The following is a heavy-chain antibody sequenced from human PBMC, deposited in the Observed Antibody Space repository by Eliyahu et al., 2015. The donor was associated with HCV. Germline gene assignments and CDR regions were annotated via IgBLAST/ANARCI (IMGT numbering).Heavy chain of an antibody. D-gene: IGHD3-22*01. J-gene: IGHJ6*02. CDR3: AKDLSSGSGSAMDV. Sequence: QVQLVQSGGGVVXPGTSLXLXCEASGFTFSTYGMHWVRQAPGKGLEWVAVIGSDGNNKYDADSVKGRFTISRDNSKNTLYLQMNRLRADDTAVYYCAKDLSSGSGSAMDVWGQGTKVTVSS. V-gene: IGHV3-33*06. CDR2: IGSDGNNK. CDR1: GFTFSTYG.